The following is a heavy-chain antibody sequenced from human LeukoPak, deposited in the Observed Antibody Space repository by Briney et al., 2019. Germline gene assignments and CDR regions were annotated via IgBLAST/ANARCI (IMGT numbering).Heavy chain of an antibody. J-gene: IGHJ6*02. CDR3: ANLPYYYYGMDV. V-gene: IGHV4-34*01. Sequence: SETLSLTCAVYGGSFSGYYWSWVRQPPGKGLEWIGEINHSGSTNYNPSLKSRVTISVDTSKNQFSLKLSSVTAADTAVYYCANLPYYYYGMDVWGQGTTVTVSS. CDR1: GGSFSGYY. CDR2: INHSGST.